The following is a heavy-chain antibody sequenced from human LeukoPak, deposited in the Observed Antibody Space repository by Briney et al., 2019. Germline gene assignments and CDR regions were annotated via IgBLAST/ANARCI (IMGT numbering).Heavy chain of an antibody. CDR1: GFTFDDYA. D-gene: IGHD3-22*01. V-gene: IGHV3-9*01. Sequence: GGSLRLSCAASGFTFDDYAMHWVRQAPGKDLEWVSGISWNSGSIGYADSVKGRFTISRDNAKNSLYLQMNSLRAEDTALYYCAKDKEAYYDSSGYFDYRGQGTLVTVSS. CDR3: AKDKEAYYDSSGYFDY. CDR2: ISWNSGSI. J-gene: IGHJ4*02.